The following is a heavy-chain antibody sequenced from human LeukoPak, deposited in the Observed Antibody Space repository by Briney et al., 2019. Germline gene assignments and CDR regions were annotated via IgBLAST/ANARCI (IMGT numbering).Heavy chain of an antibody. D-gene: IGHD2-21*02. CDR2: INPNSGGT. CDR1: DYMFTGYY. Sequence: EASVKVSCKASDYMFTGYYMHWVRQAPGQGLEWMGWINPNSGGTNYAQKFQGRVTMTRDTSISTAYMELSSLRSDDTADYYCARGYCSGDCFTLFDYWGQGTLVTVSS. J-gene: IGHJ4*02. V-gene: IGHV1-2*02. CDR3: ARGYCSGDCFTLFDY.